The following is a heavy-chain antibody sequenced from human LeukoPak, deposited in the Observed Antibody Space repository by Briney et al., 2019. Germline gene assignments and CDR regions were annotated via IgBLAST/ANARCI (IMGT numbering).Heavy chain of an antibody. J-gene: IGHJ6*03. Sequence: GASVKVSCKASGYTFTGYYMHWVRQAPGQGLEWMGWINPNSGGTNYAQKFQGRVTMTRDTSISTAYMELSSLRSEDTAVYYCARSVRGWNRYYYYYMDVWGKGTTVTVSS. CDR3: ARSVRGWNRYYYYYMDV. CDR2: INPNSGGT. V-gene: IGHV1-2*02. D-gene: IGHD6-19*01. CDR1: GYTFTGYY.